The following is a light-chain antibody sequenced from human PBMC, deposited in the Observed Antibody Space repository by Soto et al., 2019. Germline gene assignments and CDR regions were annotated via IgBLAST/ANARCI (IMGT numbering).Light chain of an antibody. V-gene: IGKV3-20*01. Sequence: IVLTQSPGTLSLSPWERATLSCRASQSVSSSYLAWYQQKPGQAPRLLIYGASSRATGIPDRFSGSGSGTDFTLTISRLEVEDCAVYYCQHYGRSTWTFGQGTKVDIK. CDR1: QSVSSSY. CDR3: QHYGRSTWT. CDR2: GAS. J-gene: IGKJ1*01.